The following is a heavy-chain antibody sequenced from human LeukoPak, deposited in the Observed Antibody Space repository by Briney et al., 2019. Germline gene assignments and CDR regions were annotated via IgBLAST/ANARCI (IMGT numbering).Heavy chain of an antibody. V-gene: IGHV1-18*01. Sequence: ASVKVSCKTSGYTFTNYGISWVRQAPGQGLEWMGWISAYNGNTNYAQKLQGRVTMTTDTSTGTAYMELRSLRSDDTAVYYCARDFGGEQLRYYGMDVWGQGTTVTVSS. CDR2: ISAYNGNT. D-gene: IGHD6-6*01. CDR3: ARDFGGEQLRYYGMDV. J-gene: IGHJ6*02. CDR1: GYTFTNYG.